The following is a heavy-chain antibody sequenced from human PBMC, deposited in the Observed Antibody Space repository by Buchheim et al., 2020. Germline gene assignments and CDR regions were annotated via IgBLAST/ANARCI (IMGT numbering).Heavy chain of an antibody. V-gene: IGHV3-23*01. J-gene: IGHJ6*02. Sequence: EVQLLESGGGLVQPGGSLRLSCAASGFTFSSYAMSWVRQAPGKGLEWVSAISGSGGSTYYADSVKGRLTISRDNPKNPLYSQMNSLRAEDTAVYYCAKTALTVTTYYYGMDVWGQGTT. CDR3: AKTALTVTTYYYGMDV. CDR2: ISGSGGST. CDR1: GFTFSSYA. D-gene: IGHD4-11*01.